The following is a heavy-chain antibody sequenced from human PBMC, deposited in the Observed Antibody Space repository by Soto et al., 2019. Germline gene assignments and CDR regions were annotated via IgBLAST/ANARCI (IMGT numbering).Heavy chain of an antibody. V-gene: IGHV3-11*01. D-gene: IGHD2-15*01. Sequence: QVQLVESGGGLVKPGGSLRLSCAASGFTFSDYYMSWIRQAPGKGLEWVSYISSSGSTIYYADYVKGRFTISRDNAKKSLYLQMNILRAEDTAVYYCAREGEGYCSGGSCYSGDAFDIWGQGTMVTVSS. J-gene: IGHJ3*02. CDR2: ISSSGSTI. CDR1: GFTFSDYY. CDR3: AREGEGYCSGGSCYSGDAFDI.